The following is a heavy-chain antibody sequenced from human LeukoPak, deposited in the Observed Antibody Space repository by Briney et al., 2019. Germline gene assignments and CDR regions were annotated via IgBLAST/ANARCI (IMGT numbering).Heavy chain of an antibody. J-gene: IGHJ6*02. Sequence: SETLSLTCAVYGGSFSGYYWSWIRQPPGKGLEWIGEINHSGSTNYNPSLKSRVTISVDTSKNQFSLKLSSVTAADTAVYYCAKSKPYTAMPNYYYYGMDVWGQGTTVTVSS. V-gene: IGHV4-34*01. CDR1: GGSFSGYY. D-gene: IGHD5-18*01. CDR2: INHSGST. CDR3: AKSKPYTAMPNYYYYGMDV.